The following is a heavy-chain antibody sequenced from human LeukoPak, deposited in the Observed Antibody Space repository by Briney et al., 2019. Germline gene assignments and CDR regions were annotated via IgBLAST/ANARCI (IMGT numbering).Heavy chain of an antibody. D-gene: IGHD3-10*01. CDR3: ATHGESTRKFDY. J-gene: IGHJ4*02. Sequence: SETLSLTCAVYGGSFSGYYWSWIRQPPGKGLEWIGEINHSGSTNYNPSLKSRVTISVDTSKNQFSLKLSSVTTADTAVYYCATHGESTRKFDYWGQGTLVTVSS. V-gene: IGHV4-34*01. CDR2: INHSGST. CDR1: GGSFSGYY.